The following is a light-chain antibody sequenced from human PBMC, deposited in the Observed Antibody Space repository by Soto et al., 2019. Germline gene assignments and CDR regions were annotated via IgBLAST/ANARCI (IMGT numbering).Light chain of an antibody. V-gene: IGKV3-15*01. CDR1: QNLSRN. Sequence: EMVMTQSPATLSVSPGERATLSCRASQNLSRNLAWYQQQPGQAPRLLIFYVFTRATGIPARFSGSGSGTDFTLTISSLQSEDFAVYYCQQYDKWPHTFGQGTKLEIK. CDR2: YVF. J-gene: IGKJ2*01. CDR3: QQYDKWPHT.